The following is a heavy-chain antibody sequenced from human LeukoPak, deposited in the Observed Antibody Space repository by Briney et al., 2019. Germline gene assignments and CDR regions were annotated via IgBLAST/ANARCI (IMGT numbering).Heavy chain of an antibody. D-gene: IGHD3-10*01. Sequence: ASVKVSCKASGYTFTKYGISWVRQAPGQGLEWMGRISAYNGNTNYAQKLQGRVTMTTDTSTSTAYMELRSLRSDDTAVYYCAREEPTFGSGSYSSYWGQGTLVTVSS. CDR1: GYTFTKYG. V-gene: IGHV1-18*01. CDR2: ISAYNGNT. J-gene: IGHJ4*02. CDR3: AREEPTFGSGSYSSY.